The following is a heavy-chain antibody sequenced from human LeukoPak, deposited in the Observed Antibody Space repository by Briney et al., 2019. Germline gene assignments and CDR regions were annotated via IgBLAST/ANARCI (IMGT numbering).Heavy chain of an antibody. CDR2: IIPIFGTA. V-gene: IGHV1-69*13. Sequence: SVKVSCKASGGTFSSYAISWVRQAPGQGLERMGGIIPIFGTANYAQKFQGRVTITADESTSTAYMELSSLRSEDTAVYYCARQGPSVYYYGMDVWGQGTTVTVSS. CDR3: ARQGPSVYYYGMDV. CDR1: GGTFSSYA. J-gene: IGHJ6*02. D-gene: IGHD5/OR15-5a*01.